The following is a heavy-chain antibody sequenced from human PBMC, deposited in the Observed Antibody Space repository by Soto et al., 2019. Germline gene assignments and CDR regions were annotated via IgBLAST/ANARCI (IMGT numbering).Heavy chain of an antibody. Sequence: ASVKVSCKASGYTFTSYDINWVRQATGQGLEWMGWMNPNSGNTGYAQKFQGRVTMTRNTSISTAYMELSSLRSEDTAVYYCARGDQDIVLMVYASNWFDPWGQGTLVTVSS. V-gene: IGHV1-8*01. CDR3: ARGDQDIVLMVYASNWFDP. D-gene: IGHD2-8*01. CDR1: GYTFTSYD. J-gene: IGHJ5*02. CDR2: MNPNSGNT.